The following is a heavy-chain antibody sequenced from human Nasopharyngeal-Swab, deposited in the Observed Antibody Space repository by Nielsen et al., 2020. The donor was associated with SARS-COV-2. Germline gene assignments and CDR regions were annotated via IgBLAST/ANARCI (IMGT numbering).Heavy chain of an antibody. CDR1: GYTFTGSY. CDR2: INPNSGGT. Sequence: ASVKVSCKASGYTFTGSYMHWVRQAPGQGLEWMGRINPNSGGTNYAQKFQGRDTMTRVTSISTGYMELSRLRSDDTAVYYCARVWEPGGYYYYGMDVWGQGTTVTVSS. D-gene: IGHD1-26*01. CDR3: ARVWEPGGYYYYGMDV. V-gene: IGHV1-2*06. J-gene: IGHJ6*02.